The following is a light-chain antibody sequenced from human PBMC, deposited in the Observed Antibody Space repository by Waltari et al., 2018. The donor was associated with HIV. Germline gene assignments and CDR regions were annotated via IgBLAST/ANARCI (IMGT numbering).Light chain of an antibody. CDR3: VAWDDSLSGYV. CDR1: SSNVGSKP. Sequence: QSVLTQPPSASGTLGQSVTISCPGSSSNVGSKPVCWFQQVSGTAPKLLIYRDYQRRSGFPDRFSGSNSGASASLTISCLRSEDEADYYCVAWDDSLSGYVFGTGTKVSVL. J-gene: IGLJ1*01. V-gene: IGLV1-47*01. CDR2: RDY.